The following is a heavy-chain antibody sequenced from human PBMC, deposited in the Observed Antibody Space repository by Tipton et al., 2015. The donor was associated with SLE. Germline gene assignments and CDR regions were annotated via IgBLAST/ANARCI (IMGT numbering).Heavy chain of an antibody. CDR3: TTDLAVITPQFGY. CDR1: GFTFSSYS. V-gene: IGHV3-15*01. CDR2: IKSKTDGGTT. Sequence: LVQSGGGLVKPGGSLRLSCAASGFTFSSYSMNWVRQAPGKGLEWVGRIKSKTDGGTTDYAAPVKGRFTISRDDSKNTLYLQMNSLKTEDTAVYYCTTDLAVITPQFGYWGQGTLVTVSS. J-gene: IGHJ4*02. D-gene: IGHD3-22*01.